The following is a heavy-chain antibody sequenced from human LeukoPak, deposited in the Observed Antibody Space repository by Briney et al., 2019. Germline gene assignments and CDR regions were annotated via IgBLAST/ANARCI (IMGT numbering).Heavy chain of an antibody. CDR3: ARGISMGGSGWHIYYYMDV. V-gene: IGHV4-59*01. CDR2: IYYSGGT. D-gene: IGHD6-19*01. CDR1: GGSISSYY. J-gene: IGHJ6*03. Sequence: PSETLSLTCTVSGGSISSYYWSWIRQPPGKGLEWIGYIYYSGGTNYNPSLKSRVTTSVDTSKNQFSLKLSSVTAADTAVYYCARGISMGGSGWHIYYYMDVWGKGTTVTVSS.